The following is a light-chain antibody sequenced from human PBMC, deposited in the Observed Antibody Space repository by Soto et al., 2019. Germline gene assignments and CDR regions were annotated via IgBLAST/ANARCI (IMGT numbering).Light chain of an antibody. CDR2: KVS. CDR3: MQGTHWPPYT. CDR1: QSLLHTDGNTY. V-gene: IGKV2-30*02. Sequence: DVVMTQSPLSLPVTLGQPASISCRSSQSLLHTDGNTYLSWFQQRPGQSPRRLIYKVSNRDSGVPDRFSGSGSGTDFTLKISRVEAEDIRVYYCMQGTHWPPYTFGQGTKLEI. J-gene: IGKJ2*01.